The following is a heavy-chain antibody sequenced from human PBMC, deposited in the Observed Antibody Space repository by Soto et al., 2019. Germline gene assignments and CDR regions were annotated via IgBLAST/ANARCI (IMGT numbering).Heavy chain of an antibody. J-gene: IGHJ4*02. D-gene: IGHD6-19*01. V-gene: IGHV3-23*01. CDR2: IIGSGTST. Sequence: EVQLLESGGGLVQPGGSLRLSCAASGFTFSSYAMSWVRQAPGMGLEWVSGIIGSGTSTYYADSVKGRFTISRDNSKNTLFLQMNSLRAEDRAVYYCAKGKGLAVSSTNSWGQGTLVTVSS. CDR3: AKGKGLAVSSTNS. CDR1: GFTFSSYA.